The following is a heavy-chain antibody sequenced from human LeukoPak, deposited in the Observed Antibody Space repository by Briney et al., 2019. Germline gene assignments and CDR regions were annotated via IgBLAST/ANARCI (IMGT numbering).Heavy chain of an antibody. J-gene: IGHJ4*02. CDR1: GFTFDDYA. Sequence: GGSLRLSCAASGFTFDDYAMHWVRQAPGKGLEWVSGISWNSGSIGYADSVKGRFTISRDNAKNSLYLQMNSLRAEDAALYYCAKVRHNYYDSSGFDYWGQGTLVTVSS. D-gene: IGHD3-22*01. CDR2: ISWNSGSI. CDR3: AKVRHNYYDSSGFDY. V-gene: IGHV3-9*01.